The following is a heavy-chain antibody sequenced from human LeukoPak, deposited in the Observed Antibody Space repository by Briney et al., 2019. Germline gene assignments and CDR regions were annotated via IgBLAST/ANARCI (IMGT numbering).Heavy chain of an antibody. Sequence: GGSLRLSCAASGFTFRSYDMHWVRQATGKGLEWVSGIGTAGEIYYPGSVKGRFTISRENAKNSLYLQMNSLRAEDTAVYYCAKSGYSSSWSNAAVYNWFDPWGQGTLVTVSS. CDR1: GFTFRSYD. D-gene: IGHD6-13*01. CDR2: IGTAGEI. CDR3: AKSGYSSSWSNAAVYNWFDP. V-gene: IGHV3-13*01. J-gene: IGHJ5*02.